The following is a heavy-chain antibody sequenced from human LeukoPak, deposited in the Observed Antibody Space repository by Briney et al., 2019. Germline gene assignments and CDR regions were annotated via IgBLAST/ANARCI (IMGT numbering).Heavy chain of an antibody. V-gene: IGHV1-69*13. CDR3: ARGNLLAAMVRGVRFGY. J-gene: IGHJ4*02. D-gene: IGHD3-10*01. CDR1: GGTFSIYA. CDR2: IIPIFGTA. Sequence: SVKVSCKASGGTFSIYAISWVRQAPGQGLEWMGGIIPIFGTANYAQKFQGRVTITADESTSTAYMELSSLRSEDTAVYYCARGNLLAAMVRGVRFGYWGQGTLVTVSS.